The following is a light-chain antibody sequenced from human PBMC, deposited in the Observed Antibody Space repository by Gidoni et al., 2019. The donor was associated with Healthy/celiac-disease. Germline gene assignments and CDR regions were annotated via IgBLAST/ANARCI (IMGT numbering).Light chain of an antibody. CDR3: QQYNSYSPGIT. J-gene: IGKJ4*01. CDR1: QSISSW. CDR2: KAS. V-gene: IGKV1-5*03. Sequence: DIQMTQSPSTLSASVGDRVTITCRASQSISSWLAWYQQKPGKAPKLLIYKASSLESGVPSRFSGSGSGTEFTLTISSLQPDDFATYYCQQYNSYSPGITFXGXTKVEIK.